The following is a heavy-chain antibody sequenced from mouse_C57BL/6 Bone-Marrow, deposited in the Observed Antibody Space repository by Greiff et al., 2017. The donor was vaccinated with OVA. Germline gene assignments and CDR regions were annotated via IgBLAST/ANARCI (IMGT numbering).Heavy chain of an antibody. D-gene: IGHD1-1*02. CDR1: GYAFSSSW. CDR3: AKHEDDYYASYCGDGD. Sequence: QVHLKQSGAELVKPGASVKLSCKASGYAFSSSWMNWVKQRPGQGLEWIGRIYPGGGDTYYNGKFKGKATLTADKSSSTAYMQLSSLTSEDSAVYICAKHEDDYYASYCGDGDWGTGTTLT. V-gene: IGHV1-82*01. CDR2: IYPGGGDT. J-gene: IGHJ2*01.